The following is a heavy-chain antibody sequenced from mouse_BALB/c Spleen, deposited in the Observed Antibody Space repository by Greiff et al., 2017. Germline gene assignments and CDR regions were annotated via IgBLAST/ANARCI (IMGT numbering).Heavy chain of an antibody. CDR3: AREGGHYYGYAMDY. Sequence: VQLKESGPGLVKPSQSLSLTCSVTGYSITSGYYWNWIRQFPGNKLEWMGYISYDGSNNYNPSLKNRISITRDTSKNQFFLKLNSVTTEDTATYYCAREGGHYYGYAMDYWGQGTSVTVSS. D-gene: IGHD1-2*01. CDR2: ISYDGSN. CDR1: GYSITSGYY. V-gene: IGHV3-6*02. J-gene: IGHJ4*01.